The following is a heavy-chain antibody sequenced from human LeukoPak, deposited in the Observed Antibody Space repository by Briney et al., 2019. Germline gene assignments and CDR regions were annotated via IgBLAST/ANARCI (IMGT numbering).Heavy chain of an antibody. D-gene: IGHD5-12*01. Sequence: NASETLSLTCTVSGVSISGYYWSWIRQPPGKGLEWIGYIYYSGSTNYNPSLKSRVTISVDTSKNQFSLKLSSVTAADTAVYYCARPPHILGSDAFDIWGQGTMVTVSS. CDR2: IYYSGST. J-gene: IGHJ3*02. V-gene: IGHV4-59*08. CDR1: GVSISGYY. CDR3: ARPPHILGSDAFDI.